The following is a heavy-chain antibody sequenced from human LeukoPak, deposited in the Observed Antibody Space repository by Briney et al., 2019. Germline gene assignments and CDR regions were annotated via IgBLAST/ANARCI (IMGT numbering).Heavy chain of an antibody. V-gene: IGHV1-69*13. CDR1: GGTFSNYA. D-gene: IGHD3-22*01. CDR2: IVPIFRTT. CDR3: VRTSPDYYDSSGYPRAEYFQY. Sequence: SVKVSCKASGGTFSNYAISWVRQAPGQGLEWMGGIVPIFRTTNYAQNFQGRVTITADESTSTAYMELSSLRSEDTAVYYCVRTSPDYYDSSGYPRAEYFQYWGQGTLVSVSS. J-gene: IGHJ1*01.